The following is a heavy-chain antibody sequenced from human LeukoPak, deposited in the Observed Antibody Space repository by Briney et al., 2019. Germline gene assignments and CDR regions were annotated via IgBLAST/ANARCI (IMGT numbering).Heavy chain of an antibody. V-gene: IGHV1-3*01. CDR2: INAGNGDT. CDR1: GYTFTNYI. J-gene: IGHJ1*01. CDR3: ARDRGGNSAEYFQH. Sequence: GASVKVSCKASGYTFTNYIIHWVRQAPGQRLEWMGWINAGNGDTEYSHKFQGRVTSTRDTSASTAYMELSSLRSEDTAVYYCARDRGGNSAEYFQHWGQGTLVTVSS. D-gene: IGHD4-23*01.